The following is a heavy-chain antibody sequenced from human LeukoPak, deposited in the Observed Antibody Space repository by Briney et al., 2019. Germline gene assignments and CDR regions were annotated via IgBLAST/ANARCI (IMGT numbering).Heavy chain of an antibody. CDR3: AKDIGGYSF. J-gene: IGHJ4*02. D-gene: IGHD3-10*01. V-gene: IGHV3-9*01. CDR2: ISWNSGSI. Sequence: GGSLRLSCAASGFTFDDYAMHWVRQAPGKGLEWVSGISWNSGSIGYADSVKGRFTISRDNAKNSLYLQMNSLRAEDTALYYCAKDIGGYSFWGQGTLVTVSS. CDR1: GFTFDDYA.